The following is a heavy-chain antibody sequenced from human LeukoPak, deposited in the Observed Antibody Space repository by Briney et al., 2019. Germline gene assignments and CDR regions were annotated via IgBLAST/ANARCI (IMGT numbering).Heavy chain of an antibody. Sequence: GASVKVSCNASGYTFTGYYMHWVRQAPGQGFEWMGWINPNSGGTNYAQKFQGRVTMTRDTSISTAYMELSRLRSDDTAVYYCARDSGDYYGSGIFRWFDRWGQGTLVTVSS. D-gene: IGHD3-10*01. CDR1: GYTFTGYY. CDR2: INPNSGGT. J-gene: IGHJ5*02. V-gene: IGHV1-2*02. CDR3: ARDSGDYYGSGIFRWFDR.